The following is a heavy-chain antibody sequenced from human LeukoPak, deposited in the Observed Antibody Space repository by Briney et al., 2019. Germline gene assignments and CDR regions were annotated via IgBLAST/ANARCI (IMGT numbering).Heavy chain of an antibody. J-gene: IGHJ4*02. V-gene: IGHV3-30*04. CDR2: ISYDGSNK. CDR3: AKRSGIAAAVDY. Sequence: PGGSLRLSCAASGFTFSSYAMHWVRQAPGKGLEWVAVISYDGSNKYYADSVKGRFTISRDNSKNTLYLQMNSLRAEDTAVYYCAKRSGIAAAVDYWGQGTLVTVSS. D-gene: IGHD6-13*01. CDR1: GFTFSSYA.